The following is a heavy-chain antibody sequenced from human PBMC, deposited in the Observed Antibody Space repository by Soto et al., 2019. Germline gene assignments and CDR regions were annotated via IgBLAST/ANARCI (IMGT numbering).Heavy chain of an antibody. V-gene: IGHV4-59*08. CDR3: ACLRGLELLGFHSRWRWFDP. CDR2: IYYSGST. Sequence: ASEAPSPPRTVFGGPIQRFYRSRIPQPPREGPGWIGYIYYSGSTNYNPSLKSRVTISVDTSKNQFSLKLSSVTAADTAVYYCACLRGLELLGFHSRWRWFDPWGQGTLVTVSS. J-gene: IGHJ5*02. CDR1: GGPIQRFY. D-gene: IGHD1-7*01.